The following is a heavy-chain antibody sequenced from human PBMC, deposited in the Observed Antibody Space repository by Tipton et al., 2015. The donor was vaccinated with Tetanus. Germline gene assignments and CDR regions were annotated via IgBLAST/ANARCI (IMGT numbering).Heavy chain of an antibody. D-gene: IGHD6-13*01. CDR1: GFTFSSYE. CDR2: ISSSSSYT. J-gene: IGHJ4*02. Sequence: SLRLSCAASGFTFSSYEMNWVRQAPGKGLEWVSYISSSSSYTNYADSVKGRFTISRDNAKNSLYLQMNSLRAEDTAVYYCARGGIAAAGTLFDYWGQGTLVTVSS. V-gene: IGHV3-48*03. CDR3: ARGGIAAAGTLFDY.